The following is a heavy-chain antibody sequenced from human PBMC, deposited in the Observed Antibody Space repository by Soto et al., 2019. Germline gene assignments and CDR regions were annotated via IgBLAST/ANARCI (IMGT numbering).Heavy chain of an antibody. Sequence: VGSLRLSCEVSGFTFNNYGMNWVRQAPVKGLEWVSTIGRGGDTYYADSVKGRFTISRDNSKNTLFLQMNSLRAEDTALYFCANDGTTAGIHYYGMDVWGQGTTVTVSS. V-gene: IGHV3-23*01. CDR2: IGRGGDT. CDR1: GFTFNNYG. CDR3: ANDGTTAGIHYYGMDV. J-gene: IGHJ6*02. D-gene: IGHD2-2*02.